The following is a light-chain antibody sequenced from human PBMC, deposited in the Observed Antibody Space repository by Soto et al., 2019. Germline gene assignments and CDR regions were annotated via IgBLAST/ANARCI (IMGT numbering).Light chain of an antibody. CDR3: SSYAGSNTPYV. CDR1: SSDVGGYNY. V-gene: IGLV2-8*01. Sequence: QSALTQPPSASGSHGQSVTISCTGTSSDVGGYNYVSWYQQHPGKAPKLMIYEVSKRPSGVPDRFSGSKSGNTASLTVSGLQAEDEADYYCSSYAGSNTPYVFGTGTKLTVL. CDR2: EVS. J-gene: IGLJ1*01.